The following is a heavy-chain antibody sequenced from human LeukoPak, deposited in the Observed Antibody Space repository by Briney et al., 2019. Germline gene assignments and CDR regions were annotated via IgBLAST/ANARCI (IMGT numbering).Heavy chain of an antibody. CDR2: IIPIFGTA. J-gene: IGHJ4*02. CDR3: ARSLTMVRGVGFDY. V-gene: IGHV1-69*13. D-gene: IGHD3-10*01. CDR1: GGTFSSYA. Sequence: SVKVSCKASGGTFSSYAISWVRQAPGQGLEWMGGIIPIFGTANYAQKFQGRVTITADESTSTAYMELRSLRSDDTAVYYCARSLTMVRGVGFDYWGQGTLVTVSS.